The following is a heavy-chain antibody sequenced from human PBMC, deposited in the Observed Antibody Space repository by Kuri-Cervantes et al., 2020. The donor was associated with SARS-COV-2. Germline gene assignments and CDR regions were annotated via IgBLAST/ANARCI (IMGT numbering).Heavy chain of an antibody. V-gene: IGHV3-21*01. Sequence: LTCAASGFTFSSYSMTWVRQAPGKGLGWVSSISSSSSYIYYADSVKGRFTISRDNAKNSLYLQMNSLRAEDTAVYYCARTSTWSIYFDYWGQGTLVTVSS. CDR3: ARTSTWSIYFDY. CDR2: ISSSSSYI. J-gene: IGHJ4*02. CDR1: GFTFSSYS. D-gene: IGHD2-8*02.